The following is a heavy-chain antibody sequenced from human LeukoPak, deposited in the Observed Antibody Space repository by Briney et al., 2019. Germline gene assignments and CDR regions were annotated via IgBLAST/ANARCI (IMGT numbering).Heavy chain of an antibody. J-gene: IGHJ6*03. CDR3: AKTPGSYHYMDV. D-gene: IGHD3-10*01. CDR1: GFTFSSYG. Sequence: PGGSLRLSCAASGFTFSSYGMHWVRQAPGKGLEWVAFIRYDGSNKYYADSVKGRFTISRDNSKNTLYLQMNSLRAEDTAVYYCAKTPGSYHYMDVWGKGTTVTISS. V-gene: IGHV3-30*02. CDR2: IRYDGSNK.